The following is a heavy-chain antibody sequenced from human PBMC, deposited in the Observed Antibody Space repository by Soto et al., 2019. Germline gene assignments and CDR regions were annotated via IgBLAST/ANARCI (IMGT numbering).Heavy chain of an antibody. D-gene: IGHD6-13*01. J-gene: IGHJ4*02. Sequence: GGSLRLSCAASGFTFSSYAMSWVRQAPGKGLEWVSAISGSGGSTYYADSVKGRFTISRDNSKNTLYLQMNSLRAEDTAVYYCAKAYSSSSKSSAFDYWGQGTLVTVSS. CDR1: GFTFSSYA. CDR3: AKAYSSSSKSSAFDY. CDR2: ISGSGGST. V-gene: IGHV3-23*01.